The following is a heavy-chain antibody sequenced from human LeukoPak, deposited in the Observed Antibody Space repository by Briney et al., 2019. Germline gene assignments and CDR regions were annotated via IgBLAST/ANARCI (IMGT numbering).Heavy chain of an antibody. CDR3: ARDDVVVPAAVVGEILLD. D-gene: IGHD2-2*01. CDR2: ISYDGSNK. CDR1: GFTFSSYA. V-gene: IGHV3-30-3*01. J-gene: IGHJ4*02. Sequence: PGGSLRLSCAASGFTFSSYAMHWVRQAPGKGLEWVAVISYDGSNKYYADSVKGRFTISRDNSKNTLYLQMNSLRAEDTAVYYCARDDVVVPAAVVGEILLDWGQGTLVTVSS.